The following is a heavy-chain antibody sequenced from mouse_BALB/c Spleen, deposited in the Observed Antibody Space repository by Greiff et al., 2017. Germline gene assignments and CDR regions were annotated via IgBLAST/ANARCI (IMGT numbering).Heavy chain of an antibody. V-gene: IGHV5-17*02. CDR3: ARPPYDYDAAWFAY. J-gene: IGHJ3*01. CDR1: GFTFSSFG. CDR2: ISSGSSTI. D-gene: IGHD2-4*01. Sequence: EVKLVESGGGLVQPGGSRKLSCAASGFTFSSFGMHWVRQAPEKGLEWVAYISSGSSTIYYADTVKGRFTISRDNPKNTLFLQMTSLRSEDTAMYYSARPPYDYDAAWFAYWGQGTLVTVSA.